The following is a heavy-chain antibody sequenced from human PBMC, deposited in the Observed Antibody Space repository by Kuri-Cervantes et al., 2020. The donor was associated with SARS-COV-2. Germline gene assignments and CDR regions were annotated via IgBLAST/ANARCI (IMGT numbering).Heavy chain of an antibody. CDR1: GGSFSGYY. D-gene: IGHD3-22*01. J-gene: IGHJ5*02. CDR2: INHSGST. CDR3: AKSRAGGYHWFDP. V-gene: IGHV4-34*01. Sequence: ESLKISCAVYGGSFSGYYWSWIRQPPGKGLEWIGEINHSGSTNYNPSFKSRVTISGDTSKNQFSLNLSSVSAADTAFYYCAKSRAGGYHWFDPWGQGTLVTVSS.